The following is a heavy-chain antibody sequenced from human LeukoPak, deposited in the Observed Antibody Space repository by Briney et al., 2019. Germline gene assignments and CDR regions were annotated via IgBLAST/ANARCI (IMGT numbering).Heavy chain of an antibody. CDR1: GGSVSTYY. V-gene: IGHV4-59*02. CDR3: ARGVFWSGYYWWFDP. CDR2: IYYSGST. Sequence: SETLSLTCTVSGGSVSTYYWSWIRQPPGKGLEWIGYIYYSGSTNYNPSLKSRVTISVDTSKNQFSLKLSSVTAADTAMYYCARGVFWSGYYWWFDPWGQGTLVTVSS. D-gene: IGHD3-3*01. J-gene: IGHJ5*02.